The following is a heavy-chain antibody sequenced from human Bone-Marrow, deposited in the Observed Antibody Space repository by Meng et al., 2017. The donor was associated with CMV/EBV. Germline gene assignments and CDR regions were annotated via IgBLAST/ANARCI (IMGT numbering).Heavy chain of an antibody. V-gene: IGHV4-39*07. D-gene: IGHD3-10*01. CDR3: ARDSYYGSGNDY. CDR2: IYYSGST. Sequence: VSGGSISSSSYYWGWLRQPPGEGLEWIGSIYYSGSTYYNPSLKSRVTISVDTSKNQFSLKLNSVTAADTAVYYCARDSYYGSGNDYWGQGTLVTVSS. J-gene: IGHJ4*02. CDR1: GGSISSSSYY.